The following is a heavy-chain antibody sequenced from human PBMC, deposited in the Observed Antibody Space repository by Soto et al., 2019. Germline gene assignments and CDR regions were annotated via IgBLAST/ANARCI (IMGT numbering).Heavy chain of an antibody. D-gene: IGHD6-19*01. CDR1: GYTFTGYY. V-gene: IGHV1-2*02. J-gene: IGHJ5*02. CDR3: ARDSLSSGWPPHSPYNWFDT. CDR2: INPNSGGT. Sequence: ASVKVSCKASGYTFTGYYMHWVRQAPGQGLEWMGWINPNSGGTNYAQKFQGRVTMTRDTSISTAYMELSRLRSDDTAVYYCARDSLSSGWPPHSPYNWFDTWGQGTLVTVSS.